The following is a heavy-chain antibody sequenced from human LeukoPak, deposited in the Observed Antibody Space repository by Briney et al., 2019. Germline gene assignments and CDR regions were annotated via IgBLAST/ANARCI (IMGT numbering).Heavy chain of an antibody. CDR1: GYTFTSYY. V-gene: IGHV1-46*01. CDR3: AREESGGYFDY. J-gene: IGHJ4*02. CDR2: SNPSGVGT. D-gene: IGHD2-8*02. Sequence: ASVKVSCKASGYTFTSYYMHWVRQAPGQGLEWMGVSNPSGVGTNYAQKFQGRVTMTRDTSTTTVYVELSSLRSEDTAVYYCAREESGGYFDYWGPGTLVTVSS.